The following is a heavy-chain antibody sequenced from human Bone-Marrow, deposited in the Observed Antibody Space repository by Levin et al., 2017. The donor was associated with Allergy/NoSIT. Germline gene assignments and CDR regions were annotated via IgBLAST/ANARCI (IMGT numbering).Heavy chain of an antibody. V-gene: IGHV3-23*01. CDR2: VTGSGPRT. CDR3: AKDRGSYCNGDCYGSDS. CDR1: GFIFSNYA. Sequence: PGGSLRLSCEASGFIFSNYAMNWVRQAPGKGLEWVATVTGSGPRTDYADSVKGRFIISRDNSKNTLYLQMNSLRAEDTALYYCAKDRGSYCNGDCYGSDSWGQGTLVTVSS. J-gene: IGHJ4*02. D-gene: IGHD2-21*02.